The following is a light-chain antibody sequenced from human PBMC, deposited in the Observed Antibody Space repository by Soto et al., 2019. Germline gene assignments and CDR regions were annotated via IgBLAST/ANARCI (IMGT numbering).Light chain of an antibody. V-gene: IGLV3-21*04. CDR3: QVWDSSNDHVI. CDR2: YNT. Sequence: VLTQPPSVSVAPGKTARITCGGNNIGSKGVHWYQQKPGQAPVLVIYYNTDRPSGIPERFSGSNSGNTATLTISRVEAGDEADYYCQVWDSSNDHVIFGGGTQLTVL. CDR1: NIGSKG. J-gene: IGLJ2*01.